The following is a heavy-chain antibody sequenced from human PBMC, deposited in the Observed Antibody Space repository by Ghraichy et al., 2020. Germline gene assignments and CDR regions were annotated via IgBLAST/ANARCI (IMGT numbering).Heavy chain of an antibody. CDR3: ARGLLVDGFDV. CDR2: IYQSGPT. Sequence: SQTLSLTCDVSGDSINSDGYSWSWIRQPPGKGLEWVGYIYQSGPTHYNPSLKSRVTISLDKSKTQFSLNLESVTAADTAMYYCARGLLVDGFDVLSQGTMVSVSS. CDR1: GDSINSDGYS. J-gene: IGHJ3*01. D-gene: IGHD2/OR15-2a*01. V-gene: IGHV4-30-2*01.